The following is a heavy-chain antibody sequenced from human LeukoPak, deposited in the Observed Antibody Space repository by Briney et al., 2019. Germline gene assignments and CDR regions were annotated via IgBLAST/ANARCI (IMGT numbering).Heavy chain of an antibody. CDR2: IRHDGTIT. CDR3: AKDSLADIDY. V-gene: IGHV3-30*02. J-gene: IGHJ4*02. Sequence: PGGSLRLSCAASGFTFSSYGMYWVRQAPGKGLEFVAFIRHDGTITYYADSVKGRSTISRDNSKNTMYLQMHSLRAEDTAVYYCAKDSLADIDYWGQGTPVTVSS. CDR1: GFTFSSYG. D-gene: IGHD3-16*01.